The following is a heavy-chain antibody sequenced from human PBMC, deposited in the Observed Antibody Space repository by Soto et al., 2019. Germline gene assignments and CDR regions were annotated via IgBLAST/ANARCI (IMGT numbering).Heavy chain of an antibody. Sequence: EVQLVESGGGLIQPGGSLRLSCEASGFTVSSNYMSWVRQAPGKGLEWVSVIYSGCSTYYADSVKGRVTISRDNSKNTLYLQMNSLRAEDTAVYYCAGVVVTTIDAFDIWGQGTMVTVSS. CDR1: GFTVSSNY. CDR2: IYSGCST. J-gene: IGHJ3*02. CDR3: AGVVVTTIDAFDI. D-gene: IGHD3-22*01. V-gene: IGHV3-53*01.